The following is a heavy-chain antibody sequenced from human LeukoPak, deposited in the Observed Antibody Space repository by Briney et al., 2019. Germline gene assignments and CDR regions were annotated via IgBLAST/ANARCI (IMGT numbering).Heavy chain of an antibody. D-gene: IGHD1-7*01. CDR3: AKEDPRSPWVNWGNWNYWGDAFDI. V-gene: IGHV3-23*01. J-gene: IGHJ3*02. Sequence: GGSLRLSCAASGFTFSSYAMSWVRQAPGKGLEWVSAISGSGGSTYYADSVKGRFTISRDNSKNTLYLQMNSLRAEDTAVYYCAKEDPRSPWVNWGNWNYWGDAFDIWGQGTMVTVSS. CDR2: ISGSGGST. CDR1: GFTFSSYA.